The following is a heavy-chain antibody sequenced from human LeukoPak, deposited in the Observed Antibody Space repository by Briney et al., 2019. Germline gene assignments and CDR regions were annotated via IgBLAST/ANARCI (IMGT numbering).Heavy chain of an antibody. Sequence: SQTLSLTCAISGDSVSNKSATWNWIRQSPSRGLQWLGRTYYRSKWYNDYAVSVKSRININPDTSKNQFSLQLNSVTPDDTAVYYCTRNHWNDLLHWFDPWGQGTLVTVSS. D-gene: IGHD1-1*01. CDR3: TRNHWNDLLHWFDP. CDR1: GDSVSNKSAT. V-gene: IGHV6-1*01. J-gene: IGHJ5*02. CDR2: TYYRSKWYN.